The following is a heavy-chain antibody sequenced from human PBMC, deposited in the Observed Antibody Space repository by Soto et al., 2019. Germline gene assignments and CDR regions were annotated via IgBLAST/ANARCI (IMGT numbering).Heavy chain of an antibody. D-gene: IGHD3-10*01. CDR2: IDWDDDK. CDR1: GFSLSTSGMR. Sequence: SGPTLVNPTQTLTLTCTFSGFSLSTSGMRVSWIRQPPGKALQWLARIDWDDDKFYSTSLKTRLTISKDTSKNQVVLTMTNMDPVDTATYYCARYSITTVRGVIIPFDYWGQGTLVTVYS. CDR3: ARYSITTVRGVIIPFDY. J-gene: IGHJ4*02. V-gene: IGHV2-70*04.